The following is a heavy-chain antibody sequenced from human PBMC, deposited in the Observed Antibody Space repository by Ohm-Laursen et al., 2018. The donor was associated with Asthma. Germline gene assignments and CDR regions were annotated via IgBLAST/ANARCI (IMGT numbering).Heavy chain of an antibody. CDR3: AAQYYDILTGYTLDY. V-gene: IGHV3-23*01. Sequence: SLRLSCTAAGFTFSSYAMSWVRQAPGKGLECVSAIIGSGADTYYADSVKGRFTISRDNSKNTLYLQMNTLRAEDTAVYYCAAQYYDILTGYTLDYWGQGTLVTVSS. CDR2: IIGSGADT. J-gene: IGHJ4*02. CDR1: GFTFSSYA. D-gene: IGHD3-9*01.